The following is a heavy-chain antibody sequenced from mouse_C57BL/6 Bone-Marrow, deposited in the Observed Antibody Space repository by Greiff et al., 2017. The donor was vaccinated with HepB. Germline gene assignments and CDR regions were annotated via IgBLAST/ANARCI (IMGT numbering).Heavy chain of an antibody. CDR2: IYPRSGNT. J-gene: IGHJ2*01. V-gene: IGHV1-81*01. D-gene: IGHD1-1*01. CDR3: GYGSSYLFDY. Sequence: VQLQQSGAELARPGASVKLSCKASGYTFTSYGISWVKQSTGQGLEWIGEIYPRSGNTYYNEKFKGKATLTADKSSSTAYMELRSLTSQDSAVYFCGYGSSYLFDYWGQGTTLPVSS. CDR1: GYTFTSYG.